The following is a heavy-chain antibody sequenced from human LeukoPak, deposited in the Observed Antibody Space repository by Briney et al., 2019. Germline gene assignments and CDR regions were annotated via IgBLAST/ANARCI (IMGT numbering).Heavy chain of an antibody. D-gene: IGHD2-8*01. Sequence: GGSLRLSCAASGFTFSRYAMHWVRQAPGKGLEWVAVISYDGSNKYYADSVKGRFTISRDNSKNTLYLQMNSLRAEDTAVYYCARAPYFPRGGMDVWGQGTTVTVSS. J-gene: IGHJ6*02. V-gene: IGHV3-30-3*01. CDR1: GFTFSRYA. CDR2: ISYDGSNK. CDR3: ARAPYFPRGGMDV.